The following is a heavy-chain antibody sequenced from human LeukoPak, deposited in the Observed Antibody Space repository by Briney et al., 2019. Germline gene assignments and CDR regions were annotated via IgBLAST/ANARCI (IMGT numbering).Heavy chain of an antibody. D-gene: IGHD6-13*01. CDR1: GGSISSYY. CDR3: ARDQIAAAAFYGMDV. Sequence: PSETLSLTCTVSGGSISSYYWSWIRQPLGKGLEWIGYIYYSGGTNYNPSLRSRVTISVDTSKNQFSLKLSSVTAADTAVYYCARDQIAAAAFYGMDVWGQGTTVTVSS. CDR2: IYYSGGT. J-gene: IGHJ6*02. V-gene: IGHV4-59*01.